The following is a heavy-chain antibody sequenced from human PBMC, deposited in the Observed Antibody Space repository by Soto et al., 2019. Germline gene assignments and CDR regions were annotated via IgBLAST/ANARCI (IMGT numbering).Heavy chain of an antibody. J-gene: IGHJ1*01. CDR1: GYTFTGYY. Sequence: QVQLVQSGAEVKKPGASVTVSCKASGYTFTGYYIYWVRQAPGQGLEWMGRINSNTGDTRYAQRFQGKVTMTSDTSINTAYMELRSLKPNDPAVYYGARSRGGAEYLQVWCQGTLVTVAS. CDR2: INSNTGDT. D-gene: IGHD3-16*01. V-gene: IGHV1-2*06. CDR3: ARSRGGAEYLQV.